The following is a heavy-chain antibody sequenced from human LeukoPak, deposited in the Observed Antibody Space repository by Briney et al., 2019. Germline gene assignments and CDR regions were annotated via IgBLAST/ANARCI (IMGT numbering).Heavy chain of an antibody. D-gene: IGHD6-13*01. V-gene: IGHV4-59*01. CDR1: GGSITSYY. Sequence: SETLSLTCTVSGGSITSYYWSWIRQPPEKGLEFIGYVFYGGGTNYNPSLKSRVTISLDTSKNQFSLSLTSVTTADTAVYYCGTYSSNWSQDHWGQGTLVTVAS. CDR2: VFYGGGT. CDR3: GTYSSNWSQDH. J-gene: IGHJ4*02.